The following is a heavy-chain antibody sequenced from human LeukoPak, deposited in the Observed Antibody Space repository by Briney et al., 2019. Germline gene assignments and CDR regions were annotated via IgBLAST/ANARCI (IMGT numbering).Heavy chain of an antibody. CDR1: GFTFSSYG. CDR3: ARTAYYDFWSGYEGAEYFQH. V-gene: IGHV3-30*02. CDR2: IRYDGSNK. D-gene: IGHD3-3*01. Sequence: SGGSLRLSCAASGFTFSSYGMHWVRQAPGKGLEWAAFIRYDGSNKYYADSVKGRFTISRDNSKNTLYLQMNSLRAEDTAVYCCARTAYYDFWSGYEGAEYFQHWGQGTLVTVSS. J-gene: IGHJ1*01.